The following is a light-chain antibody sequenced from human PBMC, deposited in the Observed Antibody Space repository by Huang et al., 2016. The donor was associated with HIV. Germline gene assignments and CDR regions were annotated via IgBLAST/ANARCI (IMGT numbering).Light chain of an antibody. V-gene: IGKV1-39*01. CDR1: QSISEY. J-gene: IGKJ2*01. CDR2: ATS. Sequence: DLQMTQSPSSLSASVGDRVTITCQASQSISEYLNWYQQKPGKAPNLLIFATSGLRSGVPSRFSGSGSGTHFTLTINNLQREDFATYFCQQTYSLPRTFGQGTRLEIK. CDR3: QQTYSLPRT.